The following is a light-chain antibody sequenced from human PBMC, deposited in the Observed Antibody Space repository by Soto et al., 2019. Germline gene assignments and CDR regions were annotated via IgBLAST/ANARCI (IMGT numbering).Light chain of an antibody. V-gene: IGKV3-11*01. Sequence: EIVVTQSPATLSLAPGERATLSCRTSHSVSTYLAWYQQRPGQAPRLLFSDASNRAPDTPARFSGSGSGTDFTLTISRLEPEDFAVYYWQQRGNWPIAFGQGTRLEIK. CDR3: QQRGNWPIA. J-gene: IGKJ5*01. CDR1: HSVSTY. CDR2: DAS.